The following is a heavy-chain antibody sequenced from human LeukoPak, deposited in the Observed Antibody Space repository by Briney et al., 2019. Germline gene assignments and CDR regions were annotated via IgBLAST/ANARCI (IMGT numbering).Heavy chain of an antibody. D-gene: IGHD3-3*01. CDR2: ISGTSTHI. J-gene: IGHJ4*02. CDR1: GFTLSSYS. V-gene: IGHV3-21*01. Sequence: GGSLRLSCAASGFTLSSYSMNWVRQAPGKGLEWVSSISGTSTHIYYADSVKGRFTISRDNAQNSLYLQMNSLRAEDTAVYYCTRGSEWTSGVSDYWGQGTLVTVSS. CDR3: TRGSEWTSGVSDY.